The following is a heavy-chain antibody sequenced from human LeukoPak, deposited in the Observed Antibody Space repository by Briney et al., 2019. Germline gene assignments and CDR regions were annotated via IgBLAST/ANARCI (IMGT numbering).Heavy chain of an antibody. J-gene: IGHJ6*02. CDR3: ATGGYYCSGGSCYSRGKDYYGMDV. D-gene: IGHD2-15*01. V-gene: IGHV1-24*01. CDR1: GYTLTELS. Sequence: EASVTVSSTVSGYTLTELSMHWVRQAPGKGFEWMGGFDPEDGETIYAQKFQGRVTMTEDTSTDTAYMELSSLRSEDTAVYYCATGGYYCSGGSCYSRGKDYYGMDVWGQGTTVTVSS. CDR2: FDPEDGET.